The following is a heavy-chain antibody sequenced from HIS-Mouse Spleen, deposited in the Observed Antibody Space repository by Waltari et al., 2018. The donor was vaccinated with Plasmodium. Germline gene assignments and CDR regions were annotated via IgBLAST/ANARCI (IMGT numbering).Heavy chain of an antibody. Sequence: QVQLQQWGAGLLKPSETLSLTCAVYGGSLSGYYWSWIRQPPGKGLEWIGEINHSGSTNYNPSLKSRVTISVDTSKNQFSLKLSSVTAADTAVYYCARRVSYYFDYWGQGTLVTVSS. J-gene: IGHJ4*02. CDR1: GGSLSGYY. CDR2: INHSGST. D-gene: IGHD6-6*01. CDR3: ARRVSYYFDY. V-gene: IGHV4-34*01.